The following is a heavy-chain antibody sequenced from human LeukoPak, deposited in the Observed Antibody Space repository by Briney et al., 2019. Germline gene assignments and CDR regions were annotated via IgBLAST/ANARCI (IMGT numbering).Heavy chain of an antibody. V-gene: IGHV3-23*01. CDR1: GFTFSNCA. D-gene: IGHD6-13*01. J-gene: IGHJ5*02. CDR3: TRQDPSSSGWYP. Sequence: GGSLRLSCAASGFTFSNCAMSWVRQAPGKGLEWVSAISNSGGSTYYADSMKGRFTISRDDSKNTLWLRMSSLGADDTAVYYCTRQDPSSSGWYPWGQGTLVTVSS. CDR2: ISNSGGST.